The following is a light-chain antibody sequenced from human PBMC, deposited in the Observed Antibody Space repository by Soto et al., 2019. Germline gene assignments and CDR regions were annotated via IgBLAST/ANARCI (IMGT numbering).Light chain of an antibody. V-gene: IGLV2-23*01. CDR2: EGT. CDR3: FSYAGNSVYV. Sequence: QSLLTEPASVSLSPGQSLTISCTGTSSNVGSYNLVSWFQQLPGKVPKLMIYEGTKRPSGVSDRFSGSKSGNTASLTISGLQAEDEADYYCFSYAGNSVYVFGTGTKVTVL. CDR1: SSNVGSYNL. J-gene: IGLJ1*01.